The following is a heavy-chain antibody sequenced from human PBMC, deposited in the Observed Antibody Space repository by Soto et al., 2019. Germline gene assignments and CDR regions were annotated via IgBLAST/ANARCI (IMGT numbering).Heavy chain of an antibody. Sequence: VSAKVSCKASGYTFTSYAMHWVRHAPGQRLEWMGWINAGNGNTKYSQKFQGRVTITRDTSANTAYMEMSSLRSEDTAVYYCARAGYCSGGTCYPNWFAPRGQGTLVTVSS. CDR2: INAGNGNT. CDR3: ARAGYCSGGTCYPNWFAP. J-gene: IGHJ5*02. CDR1: GYTFTSYA. V-gene: IGHV1-3*01. D-gene: IGHD2-15*01.